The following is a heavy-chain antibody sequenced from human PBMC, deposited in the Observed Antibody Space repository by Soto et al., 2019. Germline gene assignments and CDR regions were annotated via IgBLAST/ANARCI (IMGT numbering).Heavy chain of an antibody. V-gene: IGHV1-18*04. CDR2: ISAYNGNT. CDR3: ARDHGVYCSSTSCSKGRAFDI. D-gene: IGHD2-2*01. Sequence: ASVKVSCKASGYTFTSYGISWVRQAPGQGLEWMGWISAYNGNTNYAQKLQGRVTMTTDTSTSTAYMELRGLRSDDTAVYYCARDHGVYCSSTSCSKGRAFDIWGQGTMVTVPS. J-gene: IGHJ3*02. CDR1: GYTFTSYG.